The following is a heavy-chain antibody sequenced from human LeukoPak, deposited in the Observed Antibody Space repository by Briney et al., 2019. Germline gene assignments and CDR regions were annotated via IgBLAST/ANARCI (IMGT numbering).Heavy chain of an antibody. D-gene: IGHD1-1*01. CDR2: ISGSGGST. V-gene: IGHV3-23*01. Sequence: GGSLRHSCAASGFTFSSYAMSSVRQAPGKGLQWVSTISGSGGSTYYAYSVKGRFTISRDNSKNTLYLQMNSLRADDTAVYYCARRPGLERYYFDYWGQGTLVTVSS. CDR1: GFTFSSYA. CDR3: ARRPGLERYYFDY. J-gene: IGHJ4*02.